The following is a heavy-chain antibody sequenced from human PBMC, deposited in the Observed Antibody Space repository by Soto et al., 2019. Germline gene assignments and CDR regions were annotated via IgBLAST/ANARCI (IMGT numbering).Heavy chain of an antibody. CDR1: GGSISSRSHY. D-gene: IGHD3-3*01. Sequence: QPQLQESSPGLVKPPETLSLTCTVSGGSISSRSHYWGWIRQSPGRHLEWIGSSYYRGSTHYNPSLKTRVTISVDTSKNQVSLKGYSVTAADTAVYYCATADGFGVVTPFFEYWGQGILVTVSS. J-gene: IGHJ4*02. V-gene: IGHV4-39*01. CDR2: SYYRGST. CDR3: ATADGFGVVTPFFEY.